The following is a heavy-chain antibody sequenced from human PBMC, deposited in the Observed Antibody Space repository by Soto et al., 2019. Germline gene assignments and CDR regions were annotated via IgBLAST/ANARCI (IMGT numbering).Heavy chain of an antibody. CDR1: GASISRAGFY. CDR3: VCWGAGQPFDC. CDR2: IYEGVST. D-gene: IGHD3-10*01. Sequence: QLHLQESGPGLVKPSETLSLICAVSGASISRAGFYWGWIRQPPGQGLEWIGSIYEGVSTFYNPSLKRCVTRCVATSKNPFEQKLTSVPASDTAVYYCVCWGAGQPFDCGGKGNLV. J-gene: IGHJ4*02. V-gene: IGHV4-39*01.